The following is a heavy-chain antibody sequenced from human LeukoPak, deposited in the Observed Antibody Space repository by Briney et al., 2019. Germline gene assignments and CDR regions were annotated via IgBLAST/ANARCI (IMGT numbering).Heavy chain of an antibody. V-gene: IGHV3-30*02. J-gene: IGHJ2*01. CDR2: IRYDGSNK. D-gene: IGHD3-22*01. CDR1: GFTFSSYG. CDR3: AKDTYYYDSSGYWYFDL. Sequence: GGSLRLSCAASGFTFSSYGMHWVRQAPGKGLEWVAFIRYDGSNKYYADSVKGRFTISRDNSKNTLYLQMNSLRAEDTAVYYCAKDTYYYDSSGYWYFDLWGRGTLVTVSS.